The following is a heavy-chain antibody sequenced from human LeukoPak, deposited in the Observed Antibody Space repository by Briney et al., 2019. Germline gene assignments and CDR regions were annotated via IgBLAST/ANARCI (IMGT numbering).Heavy chain of an antibody. CDR2: IYPGDSDT. CDR3: ARRGRYFDFDL. J-gene: IGHJ4*02. CDR1: GYGFTSYW. D-gene: IGHD3-9*01. V-gene: IGHV5-51*01. Sequence: GESLKISCTGSGYGFTSYWIGWVRQMPGKGLEWMGIIYPGDSDTTYSPSFQGQVTISADTSIRTAYLQWSSLKASDTAMYYCARRGRYFDFDLWGQGTLVTVFS.